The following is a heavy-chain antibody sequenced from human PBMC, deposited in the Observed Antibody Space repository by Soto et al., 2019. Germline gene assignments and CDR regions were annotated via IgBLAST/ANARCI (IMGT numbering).Heavy chain of an antibody. Sequence: QDQLVQSGAEVKKPGSSVKVSCKAFGGPFSSHTFSWVRQAPGQGLEWMGRIIPALGTTTYAQKFQGRVTITADESVTKVYMALNSLRTEDTAVYYCARPDFGDYWYFDLWGRGTLVTVSS. D-gene: IGHD4-17*01. J-gene: IGHJ2*01. V-gene: IGHV1-69*08. CDR3: ARPDFGDYWYFDL. CDR1: GGPFSSHT. CDR2: IIPALGTT.